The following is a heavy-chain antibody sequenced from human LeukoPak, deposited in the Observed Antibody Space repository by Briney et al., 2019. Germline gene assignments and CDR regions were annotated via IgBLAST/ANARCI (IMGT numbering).Heavy chain of an antibody. D-gene: IGHD6-13*01. Sequence: GALRLSCAASGFTFSSYSMNWVRQAPGKGLEWVSSISSSSYIYYADSVKGRFTISRDNAKNSLYLQMNSLRAEDTAVYYCARPLSIAAAGDAFDIWGQGTMVTVSS. CDR3: ARPLSIAAAGDAFDI. J-gene: IGHJ3*02. V-gene: IGHV3-21*01. CDR2: ISSSSYI. CDR1: GFTFSSYS.